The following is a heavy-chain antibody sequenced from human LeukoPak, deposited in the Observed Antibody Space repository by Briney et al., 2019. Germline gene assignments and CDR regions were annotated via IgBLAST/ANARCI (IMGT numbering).Heavy chain of an antibody. D-gene: IGHD3-22*01. Sequence: GASVKVSCKASGYSFPRYGMSWVRQAPRQGLEWMGCISSYNSNTNNAQKLQGRVTMTTDTSTNTAYMELRSLRSDDTAVYYCARGGPYYESSGSEGGTAGNQVHYYFDYWGQGTLVTVSS. CDR2: ISSYNSNT. J-gene: IGHJ4*02. V-gene: IGHV1-18*01. CDR1: GYSFPRYG. CDR3: ARGGPYYESSGSEGGTAGNQVHYYFDY.